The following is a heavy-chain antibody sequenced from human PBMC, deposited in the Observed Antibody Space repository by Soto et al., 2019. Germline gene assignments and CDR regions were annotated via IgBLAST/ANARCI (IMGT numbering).Heavy chain of an antibody. CDR1: GFTFSSYW. D-gene: IGHD6-19*01. CDR3: ARVHYSGGWWGFYY. J-gene: IGHJ4*02. V-gene: IGHV3-74*01. CDR2: INSDGSST. Sequence: EVQLVESGGGLVQPGGSPRLSCAASGFTFSSYWMHWVRQAPGKGLVWVSRINSDGSSTSYADSVKGRFTISRDNSKNTLYLQKNSLKAEYTAVYYCARVHYSGGWWGFYYLGQGTLVTVS.